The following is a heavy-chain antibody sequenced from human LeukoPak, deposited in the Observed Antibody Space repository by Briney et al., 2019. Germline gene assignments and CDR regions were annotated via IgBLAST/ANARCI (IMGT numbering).Heavy chain of an antibody. CDR2: ISFSSDYI. D-gene: IGHD4-23*01. CDR3: ASDDYGGNDYFDS. Sequence: PGGSLRLSCAASGGTFSSYSINWVRQAPGKGLELVSSISFSSDYIYYSASVKGRFTISRDNAKNSLYLQMKSLRAEDTAVYYCASDDYGGNDYFDSWGQGTLVTVSS. CDR1: GGTFSSYS. V-gene: IGHV3-21*01. J-gene: IGHJ4*02.